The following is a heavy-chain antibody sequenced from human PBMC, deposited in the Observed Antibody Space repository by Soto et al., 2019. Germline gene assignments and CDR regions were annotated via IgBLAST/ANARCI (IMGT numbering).Heavy chain of an antibody. CDR2: INPSGGST. Sequence: QVQLVQSGAEVKKPGASVKVSCKASGYTFTSYYMHWVRQAPGQGLEWMGIINPSGGSTSYAQKFQGRVTMTRDTSTSTVYMELSSLRSDDTAVYYCARDSGSYPYYYYGMDVWCQGTTVTVSS. D-gene: IGHD3-10*01. J-gene: IGHJ6*02. V-gene: IGHV1-46*01. CDR1: GYTFTSYY. CDR3: ARDSGSYPYYYYGMDV.